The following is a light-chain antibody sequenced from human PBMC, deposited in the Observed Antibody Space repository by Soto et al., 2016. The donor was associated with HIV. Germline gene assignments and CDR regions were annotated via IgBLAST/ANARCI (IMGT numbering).Light chain of an antibody. J-gene: IGLJ2*01. CDR2: DDR. Sequence: SYELTQPPSVSVAPGKTARITCGGNNIGSKSVHWYQQKPGQAPVLVVYDDRGRPSGIPERFSGSNSGNTATLTISRVEAGDEADYYCQVWDSSSDHVVFGGGTKLTVL. CDR1: NIGSKS. V-gene: IGLV3-21*03. CDR3: QVWDSSSDHVV.